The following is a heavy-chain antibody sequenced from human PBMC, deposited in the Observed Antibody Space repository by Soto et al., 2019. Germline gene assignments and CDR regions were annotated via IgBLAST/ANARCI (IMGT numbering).Heavy chain of an antibody. CDR1: GGTFSSYA. V-gene: IGHV1-69*12. D-gene: IGHD3-22*01. Sequence: QVQLVQSGAEVKKPGSSVKVSCKASGGTFSSYAISWVRQAPGQGLEWMGGIIPIFGTANYAQKFQGRVTISADESTRTAYMELGSLRSEDTAVYSCARGRGYDCSGYYGYYYYGMDVWGQGTTVTVSS. CDR2: IIPIFGTA. CDR3: ARGRGYDCSGYYGYYYYGMDV. J-gene: IGHJ6*02.